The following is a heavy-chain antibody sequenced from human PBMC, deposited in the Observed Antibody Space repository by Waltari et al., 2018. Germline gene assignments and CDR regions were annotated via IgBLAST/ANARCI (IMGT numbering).Heavy chain of an antibody. CDR2: IYRDGST. CDR3: ARRRSGSNSQALEN. CDR1: GLTVGTFH. V-gene: IGHV3-53*02. Sequence: EVQVVETGGGLIQPGGSLRPSCAVYGLTVGTFHMSWVRQAPGRGREWFAVIYRDGSTNYADSVKGRFTISRDNSKNNLYLQMDSLGPEDTAVYYCARRRSGSNSQALENWGQGTLVIVSS. J-gene: IGHJ4*02. D-gene: IGHD4-4*01.